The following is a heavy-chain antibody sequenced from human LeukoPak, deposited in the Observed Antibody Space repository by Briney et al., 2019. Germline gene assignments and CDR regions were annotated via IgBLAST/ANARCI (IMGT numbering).Heavy chain of an antibody. D-gene: IGHD6-19*01. CDR3: AKGHIAVAGTRGYFDY. CDR1: GFTFSSYA. CDR2: ISGSGGST. J-gene: IGHJ4*02. V-gene: IGHV3-23*01. Sequence: GGSLRLSCAASGFTFSSYAMSWVRQAPGKGLEWVSAISGSGGSTYYADSVKGRLTISRDNSKNTLYLQMNSLRAEDTAVYYCAKGHIAVAGTRGYFDYWGQGTLVTVSS.